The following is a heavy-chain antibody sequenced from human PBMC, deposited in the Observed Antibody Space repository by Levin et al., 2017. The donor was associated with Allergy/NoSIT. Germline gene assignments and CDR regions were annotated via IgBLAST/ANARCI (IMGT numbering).Heavy chain of an antibody. J-gene: IGHJ4*02. D-gene: IGHD2-21*02. CDR3: ARPAYCGDDCYRNGGLLDY. CDR1: GYKFINYW. V-gene: IGHV5-51*01. CDR2: IYPGDSDT. Sequence: KAGGSLRLSCMGSGYKFINYWIAWVRQMPGKGLELMGIIYPGDSDTRYSPSFQGQVTISVDKSISTTYLQWSSLKASDTAMYYCARPAYCGDDCYRNGGLLDYWGQGTLVTVSS.